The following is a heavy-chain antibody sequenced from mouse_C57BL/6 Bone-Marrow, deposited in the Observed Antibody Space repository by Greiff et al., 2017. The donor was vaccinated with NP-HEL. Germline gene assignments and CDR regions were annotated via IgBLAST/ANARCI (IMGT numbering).Heavy chain of an antibody. CDR1: GFSLTSYG. D-gene: IGHD2-4*01. V-gene: IGHV2-5*01. Sequence: VKLMESGPGLVQPSQSLSITCTVSGFSLTSYGVHWVRQSPGKGLEWLGVIWRGGSTDYNAAFMSRLSITKDNSKSQVFFKMNSLQADDTAIYYCAPIYYDYGDWYFDVWGTGTTVTVSS. CDR3: APIYYDYGDWYFDV. J-gene: IGHJ1*03. CDR2: IWRGGST.